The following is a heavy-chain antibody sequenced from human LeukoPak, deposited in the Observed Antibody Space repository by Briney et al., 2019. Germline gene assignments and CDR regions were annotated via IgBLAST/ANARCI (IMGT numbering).Heavy chain of an antibody. Sequence: SETLSLTCIVSGYSINSGYHWGWIRPPPGERLEGIGIIYHSGSTYYNPSLKSRVTISIDTSKNPFSLKLSSLTAADTAVYYCARHYLYDTSGDGTYYFDYWGQGTLVTVSS. J-gene: IGHJ4*02. CDR2: IYHSGST. CDR1: GYSINSGYH. D-gene: IGHD3-22*01. V-gene: IGHV4-38-2*02. CDR3: ARHYLYDTSGDGTYYFDY.